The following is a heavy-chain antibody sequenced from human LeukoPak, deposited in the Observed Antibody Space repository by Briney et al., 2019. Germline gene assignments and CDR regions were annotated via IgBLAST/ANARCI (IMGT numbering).Heavy chain of an antibody. V-gene: IGHV1-46*01. CDR3: ARDRRAVAGTFDY. CDR2: INPSVGST. J-gene: IGHJ4*02. D-gene: IGHD6-19*01. Sequence: GASVKVSCKASGYTFTSYYMHWVRQAPGQGLEWMGMINPSVGSTSYAQKFQGRVTMTRDTSTSTVYMALSRLRSADTAVYYCARDRRAVAGTFDYWGQGTLVTVSS. CDR1: GYTFTSYY.